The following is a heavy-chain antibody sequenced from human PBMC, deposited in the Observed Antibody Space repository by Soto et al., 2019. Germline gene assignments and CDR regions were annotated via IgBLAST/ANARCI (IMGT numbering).Heavy chain of an antibody. CDR1: GYTFTNYD. J-gene: IGHJ4*02. D-gene: IGHD4-4*01. CDR3: ERARTRVTGTTPFGY. Sequence: GASVKVSCKTSGYTFTNYDVTWVRQAPGPGLEWMGWMNPNTGNTGYSQKFQGRVTVTRNASISTVYMEMSSLRSDHTAVYYCERARTRVTGTTPFGYRAQKTLFTVSS. CDR2: MNPNTGNT. V-gene: IGHV1-8*01.